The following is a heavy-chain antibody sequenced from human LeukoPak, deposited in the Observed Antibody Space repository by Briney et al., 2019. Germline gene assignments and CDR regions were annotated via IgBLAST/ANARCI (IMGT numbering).Heavy chain of an antibody. V-gene: IGHV1-18*01. J-gene: IGHJ4*02. D-gene: IGHD3-9*01. CDR3: ARVSVLRYFDWLLVPGYFDY. CDR2: ISVYNGNT. CDR1: GYTFTSYG. Sequence: GASVKVSCKASGYTFTSYGISWVRQAPGQGLEWMGWISVYNGNTNYAQKLQGRVTMTTDTSTSTAYMELRSLRSDDTAVYYCARVSVLRYFDWLLVPGYFDYWGQGTLVTVSS.